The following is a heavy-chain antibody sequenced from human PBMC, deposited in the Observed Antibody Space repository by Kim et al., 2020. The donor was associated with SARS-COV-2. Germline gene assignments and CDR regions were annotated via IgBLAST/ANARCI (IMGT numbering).Heavy chain of an antibody. CDR3: AWGGGSSRSALVF. Sequence: GGSLRLSCAASGFTLRIYEMKWVSQAPGKGLEGVSQIRSSGSDINYADSVQGRFTISRDNAKTSLYLQMNSLRVEDTAGYYCAWGGGSSRSALVFWG. CDR2: IRSSGSDI. D-gene: IGHD3-16*01. J-gene: IGHJ6*01. CDR1: GFTLRIYE. V-gene: IGHV3-48*03.